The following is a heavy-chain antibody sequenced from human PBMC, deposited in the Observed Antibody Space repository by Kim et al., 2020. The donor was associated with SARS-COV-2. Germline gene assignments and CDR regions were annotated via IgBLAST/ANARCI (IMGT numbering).Heavy chain of an antibody. D-gene: IGHD2-2*01. CDR2: TYYRSKWYN. Sequence: SQTLSLTGAISGDSVSSNSAAWNWIRQSPSRGLEWLGRTYYRSKWYNDYAVSVKSRITINPDTSKNQFSLQLNSVTPEDTAVYYCAGEDLGYCSSTSCYAGVFFDYWGQGTLVTVSS. CDR1: GDSVSSNSAA. J-gene: IGHJ4*02. V-gene: IGHV6-1*01. CDR3: AGEDLGYCSSTSCYAGVFFDY.